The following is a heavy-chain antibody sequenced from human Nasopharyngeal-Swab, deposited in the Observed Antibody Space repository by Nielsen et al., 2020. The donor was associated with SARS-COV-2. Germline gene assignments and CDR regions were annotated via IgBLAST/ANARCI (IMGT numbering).Heavy chain of an antibody. CDR2: INSDGSST. Sequence: LSLTCAASGFTFSSYWMHWVRQAPGKGLVWVSRINSDGSSTSYADSVKGRFTISRDNAKNTLYLQMNSLRAEDTAVYYCAKGTKGSGGNYWGQGTLVTVSS. D-gene: IGHD6-25*01. V-gene: IGHV3-74*01. CDR3: AKGTKGSGGNY. CDR1: GFTFSSYW. J-gene: IGHJ4*02.